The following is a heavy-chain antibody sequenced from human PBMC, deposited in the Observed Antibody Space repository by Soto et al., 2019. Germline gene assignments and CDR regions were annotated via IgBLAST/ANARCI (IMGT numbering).Heavy chain of an antibody. Sequence: EVQLVESGGGLVQPGGSLRLSCAASGFTFSSYWMSWVRQAPVKGLEWVGNIKQDGSEKNYVDFMEGRFTISRDNAENSLYLQMNSLRAEDTVVYYCARIASAGRGWDVWGQGTKVVVSS. CDR2: IKQDGSEK. CDR1: GFTFSSYW. J-gene: IGHJ6*02. V-gene: IGHV3-7*01. D-gene: IGHD6-13*01. CDR3: ARIASAGRGWDV.